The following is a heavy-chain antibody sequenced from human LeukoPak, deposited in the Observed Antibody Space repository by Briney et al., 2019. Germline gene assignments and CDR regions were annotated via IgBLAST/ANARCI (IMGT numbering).Heavy chain of an antibody. CDR1: GFTFSSYA. D-gene: IGHD3-22*01. V-gene: IGHV3-30*02. J-gene: IGHJ4*02. CDR2: IWFDGSNK. Sequence: GGSLRLSCAASGFTFSSYAMHWVRQAPGKGLEWVAFIWFDGSNKHYADSVKGRFTISRDNSEDTLYLQMNSLRAEDTAVYYCASQAYYYDSSGYLRWGQGTLVTVS. CDR3: ASQAYYYDSSGYLR.